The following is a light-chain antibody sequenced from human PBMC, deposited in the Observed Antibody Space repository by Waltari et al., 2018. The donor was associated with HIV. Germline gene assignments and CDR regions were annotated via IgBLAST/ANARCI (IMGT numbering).Light chain of an antibody. CDR2: DVG. Sequence: QSALTQPRSVSGSPGQSVTISCTGTSSDVGVYNFVSWYQQHPGKAPKLMIYDVGKRPSGVPDRFSGSKSGITASLTISGLQAEDEADYYCCSYAGSYPVVFGGGTKLTVL. CDR3: CSYAGSYPVV. CDR1: SSDVGVYNF. J-gene: IGLJ2*01. V-gene: IGLV2-11*01.